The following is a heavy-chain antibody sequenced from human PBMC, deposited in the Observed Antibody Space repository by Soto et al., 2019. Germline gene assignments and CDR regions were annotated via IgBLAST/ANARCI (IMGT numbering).Heavy chain of an antibody. CDR1: GDSIRSYY. CDR2: ISYTGST. Sequence: PSETLSLTCTVSGDSIRSYYWSWIRQPPGKGLEWIGYISYTGSTHYNPSLKSRVTISADTSKNQFFLKLSSVTTADTALYYCAREGVAAPYYYYGMDVWGQGSTVTV. D-gene: IGHD2-15*01. CDR3: AREGVAAPYYYYGMDV. J-gene: IGHJ6*02. V-gene: IGHV4-59*01.